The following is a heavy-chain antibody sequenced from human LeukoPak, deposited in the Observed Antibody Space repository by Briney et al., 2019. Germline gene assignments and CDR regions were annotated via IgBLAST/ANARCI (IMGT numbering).Heavy chain of an antibody. CDR1: GGSISSSSYY. CDR3: ASVLGDDY. D-gene: IGHD3-10*01. CDR2: IYYSRST. J-gene: IGHJ4*02. Sequence: SETVSLTCTVSGGSISSSSYYWGWIRQPPGKGLEWIGSIYYSRSTYDNPSLKSRVTISVDTSKNQFSLKLSSVTAADTAVYYCASVLGDDYWGQGTLATVSS. V-gene: IGHV4-39*01.